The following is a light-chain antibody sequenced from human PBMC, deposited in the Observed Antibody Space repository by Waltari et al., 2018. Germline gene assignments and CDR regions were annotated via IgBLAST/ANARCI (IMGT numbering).Light chain of an antibody. CDR3: ASYIGSALEL. CDR2: DVT. Sequence: QSALTQPASVSGSPGQSITISCTGTNSDIGASNYVSWYQQPPGQAPILIIFDVTFRSAGVSHRFSGSKSGNTASLTISGLQAEDEADYFCASYIGSALELFGGGTRLTVL. J-gene: IGLJ3*02. V-gene: IGLV2-14*03. CDR1: NSDIGASNY.